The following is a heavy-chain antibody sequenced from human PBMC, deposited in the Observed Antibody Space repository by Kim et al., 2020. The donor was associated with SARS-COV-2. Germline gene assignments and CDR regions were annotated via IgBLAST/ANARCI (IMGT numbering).Heavy chain of an antibody. Sequence: GGSLRLFCAASGFTFSSYNFNCVRQAPGRAPEWLSYISDSSRRTILYADSVKGRFTISRDNAKNSVFLQMNSLRAEDTAVYYCVRDPPDGLWYFDVWGRG. D-gene: IGHD6-25*01. J-gene: IGHJ2*01. CDR2: ISDSSRRTI. CDR1: GFTFSSYN. CDR3: VRDPPDGLWYFDV. V-gene: IGHV3-48*03.